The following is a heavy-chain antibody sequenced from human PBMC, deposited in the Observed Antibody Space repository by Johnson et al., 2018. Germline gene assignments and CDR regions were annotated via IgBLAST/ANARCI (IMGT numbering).Heavy chain of an antibody. CDR1: GFTFSSYG. J-gene: IGHJ3*02. CDR2: ISYDGYNK. D-gene: IGHD2-21*02. Sequence: QVQLVESGGGVVQPGRSLRLSCAASGFTFSSYGMHWVRQAPGKGLEWVAVISYDGYNKYYADSVKGRFTISRDNSKNTLYLQMNSLRAEDTAVYYCVKVLTVGGDAFDIWGQGPMVTVSS. V-gene: IGHV3-30*18. CDR3: VKVLTVGGDAFDI.